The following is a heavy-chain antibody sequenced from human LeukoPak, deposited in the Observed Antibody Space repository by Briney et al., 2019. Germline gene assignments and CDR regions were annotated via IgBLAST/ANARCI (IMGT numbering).Heavy chain of an antibody. Sequence: SETLSLTCAVYGGSFSGYYWSWIRQPPGEGLEWIGEINHSGSTNYNPSLKSRVTISVDTSKNQFSLKLSSVTAADTAVYYCARRPDAAGNFDYWGQGTLVTVSS. D-gene: IGHD6-13*01. CDR3: ARRPDAAGNFDY. CDR1: GGSFSGYY. J-gene: IGHJ4*02. V-gene: IGHV4-34*01. CDR2: INHSGST.